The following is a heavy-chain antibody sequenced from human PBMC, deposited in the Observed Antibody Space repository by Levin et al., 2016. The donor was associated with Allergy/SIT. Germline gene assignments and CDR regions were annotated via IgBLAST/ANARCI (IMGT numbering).Heavy chain of an antibody. CDR2: IYSGGST. CDR1: GFTVSSNY. J-gene: IGHJ6*02. D-gene: IGHD3-16*02. V-gene: IGHV3-66*02. CDR3: ARDHDYVWGSYRSYGMDV. Sequence: GGSLRLSCAASGFTVSSNYMSWVRQAPGKGLEWVSVIYSGGSTYYADSVEGRFTISRDNSKNTLYLQMNSLRAEDTAVYYCARDHDYVWGSYRSYGMDVWGQGTTVTVSS.